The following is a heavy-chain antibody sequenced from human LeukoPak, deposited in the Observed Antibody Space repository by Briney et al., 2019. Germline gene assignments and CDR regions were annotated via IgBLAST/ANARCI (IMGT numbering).Heavy chain of an antibody. CDR2: INPGGSSI. Sequence: GGSLRLSCAASGFTFSSYWMHWVRQVPGKGLVWVARINPGGSSITYADSVKGRFTISRDNAKNTLYLQMDSLRAEDTGVYYFARSNQADDYWGQGTLVTVSS. CDR1: GFTFSSYW. CDR3: ARSNQADDY. V-gene: IGHV3-74*01. J-gene: IGHJ4*02. D-gene: IGHD1-14*01.